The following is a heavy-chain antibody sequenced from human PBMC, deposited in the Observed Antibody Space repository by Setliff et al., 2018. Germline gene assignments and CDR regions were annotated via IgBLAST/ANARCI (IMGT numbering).Heavy chain of an antibody. CDR2: IIPILGIA. J-gene: IGHJ4*02. D-gene: IGHD6-6*01. CDR1: GGTFSSYA. V-gene: IGHV1-69*10. CDR3: AITSIAARPDFPFGY. Sequence: SVKVSCKASGGTFSSYAISWVRQAPGQGLEWMGGIIPILGIANYAQKFQGRVTITADESTSTAYMELSSLRSEDTAVYYCAITSIAARPDFPFGYWGQGTLVTVSS.